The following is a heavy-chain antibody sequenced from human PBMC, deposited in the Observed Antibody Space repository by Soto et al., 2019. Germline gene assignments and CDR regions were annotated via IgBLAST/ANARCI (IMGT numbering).Heavy chain of an antibody. J-gene: IGHJ6*02. CDR1: GDSVSSNSAA. D-gene: IGHD6-19*01. CDR2: TYYRSKWYN. V-gene: IGHV6-1*01. Sequence: SQTLSLTCAISGDSVSSNSAAWNWIRQSPSRGLEWLGRTYYRSKWYNDYAVSVKSRITINPDTSKNQFSPQLNSVTPEDTAVYYCARDRRSGWSSYYYGMDVWGQGTTVTVSS. CDR3: ARDRRSGWSSYYYGMDV.